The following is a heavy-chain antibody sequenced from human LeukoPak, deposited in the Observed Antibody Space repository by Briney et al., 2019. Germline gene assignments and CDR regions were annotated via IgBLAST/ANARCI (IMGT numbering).Heavy chain of an antibody. CDR2: VGRERNGYTT. J-gene: IGHJ3*01. V-gene: IGHV3-72*01. CDR3: SRDGTEGDNSAFDV. Sequence: GGSLRLSCAASGLYFSDYILDWVRQAPGKGLEWVGGVGRERNGYTTEYAASVKGRFTISRDDSKNLLYLHMSSLKTEDTAVYHCSRDGTEGDNSAFDVWGQGTMVTVSS. CDR1: GLYFSDYI. D-gene: IGHD3-22*01.